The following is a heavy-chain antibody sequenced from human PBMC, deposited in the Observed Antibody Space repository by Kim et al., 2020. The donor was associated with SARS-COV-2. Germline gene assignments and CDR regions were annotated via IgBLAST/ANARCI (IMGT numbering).Heavy chain of an antibody. CDR3: AKVSSGIAAAGTDVRGGY. J-gene: IGHJ4*02. CDR2: ISWNSGSI. V-gene: IGHV3-9*01. D-gene: IGHD6-13*01. CDR1: GFTFGDYA. Sequence: GGSLRLSCAASGFTFGDYAMHWVRQAPGKGLEWVSGISWNSGSIGYADSVKGRFTISRDNAKNSLYLQMNSLRAEDTALYYCAKVSSGIAAAGTDVRGGYWGQGTLVTVSS.